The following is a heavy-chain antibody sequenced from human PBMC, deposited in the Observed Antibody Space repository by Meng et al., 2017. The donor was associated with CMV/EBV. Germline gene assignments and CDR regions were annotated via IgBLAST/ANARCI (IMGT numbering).Heavy chain of an antibody. Sequence: GESLKISCATSGLTFRNLWMSWVRQAPGKGLEWVANINPDATEKYYVDFVKGRFTISRENAKNSLYLQMNSLRAEDTAVYYCARAPSGVVPAAINYWGQGTLVTVSS. CDR2: INPDATEK. CDR1: GLTFRNLW. D-gene: IGHD2-2*02. J-gene: IGHJ4*02. V-gene: IGHV3-7*01. CDR3: ARAPSGVVPAAINY.